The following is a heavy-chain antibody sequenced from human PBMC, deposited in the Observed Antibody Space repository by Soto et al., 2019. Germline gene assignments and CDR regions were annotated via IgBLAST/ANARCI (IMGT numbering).Heavy chain of an antibody. J-gene: IGHJ5*02. D-gene: IGHD2-2*01. CDR1: GDSISSRNW. Sequence: QVHLQESGPGLVQPSGTLSLTCDVSGDSISSRNWWSWIRQPPGEGLEWIGEIFHSGSTNYNASQTIRVTTSIDRSQTQFSLGLTSVTAAGTAVYYCARVGLADCSFTSCPGSGWFDPWGQGTLVIVSS. CDR3: ARVGLADCSFTSCPGSGWFDP. CDR2: IFHSGST. V-gene: IGHV4-4*02.